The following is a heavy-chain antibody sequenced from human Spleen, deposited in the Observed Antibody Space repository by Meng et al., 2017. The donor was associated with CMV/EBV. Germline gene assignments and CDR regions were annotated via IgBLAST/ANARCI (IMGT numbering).Heavy chain of an antibody. CDR1: GGSVSSGSYY. CDR2: IYYSGST. Sequence: SETLSLTCTVSGGSVSSGSYYWSWIRQPPGKGLEWIGYIYYSGSTNYNPSLKSRVTISVDTSKNQFSLKLSSVTAADTAVYYCAREMGGYCSSTSCSTRPYNWFDPWGQGTLVTVSS. CDR3: AREMGGYCSSTSCSTRPYNWFDP. V-gene: IGHV4-61*01. D-gene: IGHD2-2*02. J-gene: IGHJ5*02.